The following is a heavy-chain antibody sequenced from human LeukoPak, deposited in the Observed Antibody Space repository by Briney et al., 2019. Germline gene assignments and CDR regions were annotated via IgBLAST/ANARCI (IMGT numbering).Heavy chain of an antibody. CDR1: GFTFSSYW. Sequence: GGSLRLSCAASGFTFSSYWMSWVRQAPGKGLEWVANIKQDGSEKYYVDSVKGRFTISRDNAKNSRYLQMNSLRAEDTAVYYCARDWSGWYFDYWGQGTLVTVSS. D-gene: IGHD3-3*01. J-gene: IGHJ4*02. V-gene: IGHV3-7*01. CDR2: IKQDGSEK. CDR3: ARDWSGWYFDY.